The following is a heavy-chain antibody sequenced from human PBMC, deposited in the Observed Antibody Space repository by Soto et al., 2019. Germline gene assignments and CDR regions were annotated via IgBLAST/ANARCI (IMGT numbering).Heavy chain of an antibody. CDR3: ARHRSRYPDAFGI. V-gene: IGHV5-51*01. CDR1: GGSCADLL. J-gene: IGHJ3*02. CDR2: IYPGDSDT. D-gene: IGHD1-1*01. Sequence: PWVSQSLSYKCSGGSCADLLIGWVRHMPGKGLEWMGIIYPGDSDTRYSPSFQGQVTSSADKSISTAYLQWSSLKASDTVMYYCARHRSRYPDAFGIWGQGTIVNVPS.